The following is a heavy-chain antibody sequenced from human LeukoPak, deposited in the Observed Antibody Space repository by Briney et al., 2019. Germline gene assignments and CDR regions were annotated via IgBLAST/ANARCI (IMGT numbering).Heavy chain of an antibody. CDR3: AREFLGYCSGGSCYGVKYYYYGMDV. Sequence: GGSLRLSCAASGFTFSSYAMYWVRQAPGKGLEYVSAIGSNGGSTYYTNSVKGRFTISRDNSKNTLYLQVGSLRAEDMAVYYCAREFLGYCSGGSCYGVKYYYYGMDVWGQGTTATVSS. CDR1: GFTFSSYA. J-gene: IGHJ6*02. D-gene: IGHD2-15*01. CDR2: IGSNGGST. V-gene: IGHV3-64*01.